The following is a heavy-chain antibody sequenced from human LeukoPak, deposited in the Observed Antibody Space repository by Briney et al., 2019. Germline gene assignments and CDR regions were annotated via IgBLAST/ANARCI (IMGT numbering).Heavy chain of an antibody. CDR2: ISGSGGST. V-gene: IGHV3-23*01. Sequence: GGSLRLSCAASGFTFSSYGMSWVRQAPGKGLEWVSAISGSGGSTYYADSVKGRFTISRDNAKNSLYLQMNSLRAEDTAVYYCARVPYGDGGYWGQGTLVTVSS. D-gene: IGHD4-17*01. J-gene: IGHJ4*02. CDR3: ARVPYGDGGY. CDR1: GFTFSSYG.